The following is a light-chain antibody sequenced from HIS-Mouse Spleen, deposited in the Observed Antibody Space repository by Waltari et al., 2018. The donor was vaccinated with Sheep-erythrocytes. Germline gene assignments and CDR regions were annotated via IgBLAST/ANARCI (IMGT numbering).Light chain of an antibody. V-gene: IGLV3-1*01. CDR2: QDS. Sequence: SYELTQPPSVSVSPGQTASIPCSGDTLGDKYACWYQQKPGQSPVLVIYQDSKRPSGIPEGFSGSNSGNTATLTISGTQAMDEADYYCQAWDSSTAWVFGGGTKLTVL. CDR3: QAWDSSTAWV. CDR1: TLGDKY. J-gene: IGLJ3*02.